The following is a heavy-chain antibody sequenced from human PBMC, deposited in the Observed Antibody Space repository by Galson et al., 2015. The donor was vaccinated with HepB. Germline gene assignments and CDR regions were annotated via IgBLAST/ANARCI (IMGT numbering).Heavy chain of an antibody. CDR1: HDSVNSPRYY. Sequence: TLSLTCTVSHDSVNSPRYYWTWIRQLPGKGLEWIGYIFYNGDTYYNPSLKGRVTISLDTSKNQFSLEVNSVTAADTALYYCASKYGSSAFFDFWGQGSLVTVSS. D-gene: IGHD6-6*01. J-gene: IGHJ4*02. CDR2: IFYNGDT. V-gene: IGHV4-31*03. CDR3: ASKYGSSAFFDF.